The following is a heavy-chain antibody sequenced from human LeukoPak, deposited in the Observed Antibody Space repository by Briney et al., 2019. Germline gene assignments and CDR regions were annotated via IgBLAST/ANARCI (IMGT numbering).Heavy chain of an antibody. D-gene: IGHD3-22*01. CDR3: ARRAGISKWFPTWFDP. Sequence: SETLSLTCIVSGNSISGDFYYWGWIRQPPGKGLEWIGSIYYSGSTYYNPSLKSRATLSIDTSKNQFSLKLSSVTAADTAVYYCARRAGISKWFPTWFDPWGQGTLVTVSS. CDR1: GNSISGDFYY. J-gene: IGHJ5*02. CDR2: IYYSGST. V-gene: IGHV4-39*01.